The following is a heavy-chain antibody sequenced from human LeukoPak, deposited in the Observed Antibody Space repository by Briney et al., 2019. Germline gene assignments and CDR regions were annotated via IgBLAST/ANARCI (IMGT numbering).Heavy chain of an antibody. CDR3: ARDLSFDWFPYYFDY. CDR2: IFYSGNT. V-gene: IGHV4-39*07. CDR1: SGSVSNSHYY. D-gene: IGHD3-9*01. J-gene: IGHJ4*02. Sequence: PSETLPLTCTVSSGSVSNSHYYWAWVRQPPGKGLGWLGSIFYSGNTHYNPSLKSPVTISIDTSKNQFSLKVSSVTAADTAIYYCARDLSFDWFPYYFDYWGQGILVTVSS.